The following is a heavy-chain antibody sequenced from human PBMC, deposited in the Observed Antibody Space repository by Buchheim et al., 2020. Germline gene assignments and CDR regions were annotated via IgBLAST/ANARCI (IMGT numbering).Heavy chain of an antibody. CDR2: IKSDGTSP. V-gene: IGHV3-74*01. CDR3: EAPEFDY. J-gene: IGHJ4*02. Sequence: EVQLVESGGGLVQPGGSLRLSCAASGFTFSKYWMHWVRQAPGKGLVWVARIKSDGTSPSYADSVKGRLTISRANAKNTLSLQMNSLRSEDTAVYYCEAPEFDYWGRGTL. CDR1: GFTFSKYW.